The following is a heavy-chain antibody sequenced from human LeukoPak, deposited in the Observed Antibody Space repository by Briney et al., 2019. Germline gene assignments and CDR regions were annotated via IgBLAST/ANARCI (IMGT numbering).Heavy chain of an antibody. CDR3: ARDRRYIYYDSSGQFDY. J-gene: IGHJ4*02. CDR1: GGSISSSSYY. D-gene: IGHD3-22*01. Sequence: SEALSLTCTVSGGSISSSSYYWGWIRQPPGKGLEWLGSIYYSGSTYYNPSLHSRDTISVDTSKNQSSLKLSSVSAADTAVYYCARDRRYIYYDSSGQFDYWGQGTLVTVSS. CDR2: IYYSGST. V-gene: IGHV4-39*07.